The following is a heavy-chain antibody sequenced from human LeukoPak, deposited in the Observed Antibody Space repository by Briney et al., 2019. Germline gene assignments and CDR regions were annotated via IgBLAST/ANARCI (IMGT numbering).Heavy chain of an antibody. V-gene: IGHV3-23*01. J-gene: IGHJ5*02. D-gene: IGHD2-2*01. CDR3: AKDSVVVPAGWFDP. Sequence: GGSLRLSCAASGFTFSSYAMSWVRQAPGKGLEWVSSVSGSGDSTHYAVSVKGRFTISRDNIKNTLYLQMNSLKAEDTAVYYCAKDSVVVPAGWFDPWGQGTLVTVSS. CDR2: VSGSGDST. CDR1: GFTFSSYA.